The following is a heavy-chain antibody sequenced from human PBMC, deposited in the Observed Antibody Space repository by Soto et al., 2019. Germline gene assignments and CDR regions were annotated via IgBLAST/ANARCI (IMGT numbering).Heavy chain of an antibody. D-gene: IGHD3-10*01. CDR3: AKDLGMVRVDAFDI. J-gene: IGHJ3*02. Sequence: PGGSLRLSCAASVFTFGSYAMSWFRQARGKGLEWVSAISGSGGSTYYADSVKGRFTISRDNSKNTLYLQMNSLRAEDTAVYFCAKDLGMVRVDAFDIWGQGTMVTVSS. CDR1: VFTFGSYA. V-gene: IGHV3-23*01. CDR2: ISGSGGST.